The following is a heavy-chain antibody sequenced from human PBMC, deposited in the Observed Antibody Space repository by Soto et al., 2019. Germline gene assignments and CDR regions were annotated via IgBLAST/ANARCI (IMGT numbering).Heavy chain of an antibody. CDR2: IIPIFGTA. D-gene: IGHD6-13*01. J-gene: IGHJ3*02. Sequence: QVQLVQSGAEVKKPGSSVKVSCKASGGTFSRYAISWVRQAPGQGLEWMGGIIPIFGTANYAQKFQGRVTITADESTSTAYMEPSSLRSEDTAVYYCAREEVAAAGTGSAFDIWGQGTMVTVSS. CDR3: AREEVAAAGTGSAFDI. CDR1: GGTFSRYA. V-gene: IGHV1-69*12.